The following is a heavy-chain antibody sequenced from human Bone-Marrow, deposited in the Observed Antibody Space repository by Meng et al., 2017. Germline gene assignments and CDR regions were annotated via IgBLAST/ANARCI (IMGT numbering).Heavy chain of an antibody. CDR3: AREVRGSSGWYWSRVDYFAY. J-gene: IGHJ4*01. CDR1: GFTFSSYW. V-gene: IGHV3-7*01. Sequence: GESLKISCAASGFTFSSYWMSWVRQAPGKGLEWVANIKQDGSEKYYVDSVKGRFTISRDNAKNSLYLQMNSLRAEDTAVYYCAREVRGSSGWYWSRVDYFAYWGHGKLVNVSS. CDR2: IKQDGSEK. D-gene: IGHD6-19*01.